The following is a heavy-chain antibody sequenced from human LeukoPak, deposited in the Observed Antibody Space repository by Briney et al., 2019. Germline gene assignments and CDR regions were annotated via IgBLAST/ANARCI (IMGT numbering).Heavy chain of an antibody. CDR1: GYTFTGYY. Sequence: ASVKVSCKASGYTFTGYYMHWVRQAPGQGLEWMGWINPNSGCTNYAQKFQGRVTITRDTSISTAYMELSKLRSDDTAVYYCARESGWGLRDDAFDIWGQGTMVTVSS. CDR2: INPNSGCT. J-gene: IGHJ3*02. CDR3: ARESGWGLRDDAFDI. V-gene: IGHV1-2*02. D-gene: IGHD1-26*01.